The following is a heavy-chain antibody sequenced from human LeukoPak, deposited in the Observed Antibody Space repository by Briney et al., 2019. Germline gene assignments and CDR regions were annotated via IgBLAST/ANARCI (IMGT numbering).Heavy chain of an antibody. CDR3: ARDRGGWPDY. J-gene: IGHJ4*02. CDR2: ISSSSSTI. Sequence: GGSLRLSCAASRFTFSIFAMNWVRKAPGKGLGWLSYISSSSSTIYYADSVKGRFTISRDNAKNSLYQQLNSLRPEDTGLYYCARDRGGWPDYWGQGTLVTVSS. V-gene: IGHV3-48*01. CDR1: RFTFSIFA. D-gene: IGHD6-19*01.